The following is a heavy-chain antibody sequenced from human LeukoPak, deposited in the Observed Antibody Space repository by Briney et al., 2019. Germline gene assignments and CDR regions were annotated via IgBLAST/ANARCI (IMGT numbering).Heavy chain of an antibody. D-gene: IGHD2-15*01. Sequence: LRLSCAASGFTFSDHCMDWVRQPPGKGLEWIGEINHSGSTNYNPSLKSRVTISVDTSKNQFSLKLSSVTAADTAVYYCARGGERVAEIAALDPWGQGTLVTVSS. V-gene: IGHV4-34*01. CDR2: INHSGST. J-gene: IGHJ5*02. CDR1: GFTFSDHC. CDR3: ARGGERVAEIAALDP.